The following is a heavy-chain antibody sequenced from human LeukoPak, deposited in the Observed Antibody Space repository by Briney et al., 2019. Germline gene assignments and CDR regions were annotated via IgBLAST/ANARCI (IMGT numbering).Heavy chain of an antibody. V-gene: IGHV1-2*02. CDR1: GYTFTGYY. D-gene: IGHD2-2*02. CDR2: INPNSGGT. CDR3: ARTSCSSTSCYTGTGGFDY. Sequence: ASVKVSCKASGYTFTGYYMHWVRQAPGQGLEWMGWINPNSGGTNYAQKSQGRVTMTRDTSISTAYMELSRLRSDDTAVYYCARTSCSSTSCYTGTGGFDYWGQGTLVTVSS. J-gene: IGHJ4*02.